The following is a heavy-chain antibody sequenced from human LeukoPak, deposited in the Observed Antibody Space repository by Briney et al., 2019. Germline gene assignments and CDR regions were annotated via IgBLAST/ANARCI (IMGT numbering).Heavy chain of an antibody. J-gene: IGHJ5*02. V-gene: IGHV4-39*07. CDR1: GGSISSSTYD. D-gene: IGHD2-21*02. Sequence: KASETLSLTCSASGGSISSSTYDWGWIRQSPGKGLEWIGTIYSGGSTYYNPSLKSRVTLSVDTSKNPFYLKLNSVTAADTAVYYCARSLGIVVVTGLTEDDWFDPWGQGTLVTVSS. CDR3: ARSLGIVVVTGLTEDDWFDP. CDR2: IYSGGST.